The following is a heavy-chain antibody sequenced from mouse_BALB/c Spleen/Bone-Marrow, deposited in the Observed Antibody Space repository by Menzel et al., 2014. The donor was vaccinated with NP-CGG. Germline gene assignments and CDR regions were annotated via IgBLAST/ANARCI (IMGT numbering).Heavy chain of an antibody. Sequence: QVHVKQSGPGLVAPSQNLSITCTVSGFSLSRYNIHWIRQPPGKGLEWLGMIWGGGGTDHNSALKSRLRISKDNSKSQIFLKINSLQIDDTAMYYCARKDGGYYVMDYRGQGTSVTVSS. CDR1: GFSLSRYN. J-gene: IGHJ4*01. CDR2: IWGGGGT. D-gene: IGHD2-3*01. V-gene: IGHV2-6-4*01. CDR3: ARKDGGYYVMDY.